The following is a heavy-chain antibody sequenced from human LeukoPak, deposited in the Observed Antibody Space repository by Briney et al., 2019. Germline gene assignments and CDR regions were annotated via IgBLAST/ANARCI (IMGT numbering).Heavy chain of an antibody. CDR3: AREGPGTGEGYFDS. Sequence: GGSLRLSCAASGFTFSTYWMHWVRQAPGKGLVWVSRMNGDGRIITYADSVRGRFPISRDNAKKTLYLQMNSLRAEDTALYYCAREGPGTGEGYFDSWGQGTLVTVSS. CDR2: MNGDGRII. D-gene: IGHD1-26*01. CDR1: GFTFSTYW. V-gene: IGHV3-74*01. J-gene: IGHJ4*02.